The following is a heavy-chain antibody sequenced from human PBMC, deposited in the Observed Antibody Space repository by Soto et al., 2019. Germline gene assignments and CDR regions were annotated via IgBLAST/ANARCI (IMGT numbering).Heavy chain of an antibody. CDR3: AKDISPGGYCSGGSCYSVGSGPYYYYGMDV. D-gene: IGHD2-15*01. CDR2: TYCRSQWYD. V-gene: IGHV6-1*01. Sequence: QALSLTVAISGDSVSSNSAAWNLIRRSPSRGLEWLGRTYCRSQWYDDYAVSVKSRITINPDTSENQFSLHLNSLRAEDTALYYCAKDISPGGYCSGGSCYSVGSGPYYYYGMDVWGQGTTVTVS. J-gene: IGHJ6*02. CDR1: GDSVSSNSAA.